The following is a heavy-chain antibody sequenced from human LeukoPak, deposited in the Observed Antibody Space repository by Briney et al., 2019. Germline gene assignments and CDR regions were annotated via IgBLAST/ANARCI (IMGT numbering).Heavy chain of an antibody. CDR3: ARVRIMNHDQAFDI. CDR2: IRHDEGII. Sequence: GGSLRLSCAASGFTFSSYGMHWVRQAPGKALEWVASIRHDEGIIHYTDSVKGRFTISRDTSKNTLYLQMNSLRGDDTAVYYCARVRIMNHDQAFDIWGQGTMVTVSS. D-gene: IGHD1-14*01. V-gene: IGHV3-30*02. CDR1: GFTFSSYG. J-gene: IGHJ3*02.